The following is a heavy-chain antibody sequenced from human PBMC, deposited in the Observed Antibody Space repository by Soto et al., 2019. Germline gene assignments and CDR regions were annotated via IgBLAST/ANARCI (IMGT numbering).Heavy chain of an antibody. CDR3: ARHPGYYDVLTGYSTYYFDY. V-gene: IGHV4-30-4*01. CDR2: IYYRGNT. D-gene: IGHD3-9*01. J-gene: IGHJ4*02. CDR1: GVSISSGDYY. Sequence: SETLSLTCSVSGVSISSGDYYWSWIRQPPGKGLEWIGYIYYRGNTNYNPSFKSRVTISLDTSKNQFSLRLSSVTAADTAIYYCARHPGYYDVLTGYSTYYFDYWGQGALVTVSS.